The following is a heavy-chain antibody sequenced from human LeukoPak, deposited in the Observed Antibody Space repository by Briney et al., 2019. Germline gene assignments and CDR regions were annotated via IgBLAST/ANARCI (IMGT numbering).Heavy chain of an antibody. J-gene: IGHJ4*02. V-gene: IGHV1-69*05. CDR1: GGTFSSYA. Sequence: SVKVSCKASGGTFSSYAISWVRQAPGQGLEWMGRIIPIFGTANYAQKFQGRVTITTDESTSTAYMELSSLRSEDTAVYYCASSKYYYDSSGYYYFDHWGQGTLVTVSS. D-gene: IGHD3-22*01. CDR3: ASSKYYYDSSGYYYFDH. CDR2: IIPIFGTA.